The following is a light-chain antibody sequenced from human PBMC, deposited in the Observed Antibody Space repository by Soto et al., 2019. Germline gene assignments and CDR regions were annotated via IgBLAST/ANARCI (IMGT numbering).Light chain of an antibody. CDR2: GAS. J-gene: IGKJ1*01. CDR1: QSVDSSF. CDR3: QQYVSSVT. Sequence: EIVLTQSPGSLSLSPGERATLSCRASQSVDSSFFAWYQQKPGQAPRLLIYGASNRATGIPDRFSGSESGTDFTLTISRLEPEDFAVYYCQQYVSSVTFGQGTKVDIK. V-gene: IGKV3-20*01.